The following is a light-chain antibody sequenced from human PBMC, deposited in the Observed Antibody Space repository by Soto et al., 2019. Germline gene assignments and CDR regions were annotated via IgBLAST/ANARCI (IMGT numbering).Light chain of an antibody. CDR3: QQRSNWPPA. J-gene: IGKJ3*01. CDR2: DAS. CDR1: QSVSSY. Sequence: EIVLTQSPATLSLSPGERPTLSCRASQSVSSYLAWYQQKPGQAPRLLIYDASNRATGIPARFSGSGSGTDFTLTISSLEPEDVAVYYCQQRSNWPPAFGPGTKVDIK. V-gene: IGKV3-11*01.